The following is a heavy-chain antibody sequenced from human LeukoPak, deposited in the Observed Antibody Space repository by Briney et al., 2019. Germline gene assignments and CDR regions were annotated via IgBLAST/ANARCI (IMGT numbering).Heavy chain of an antibody. CDR2: IYYSGST. D-gene: IGHD6-6*01. CDR1: GGSISNNNYY. Sequence: PSETLSLTCTISGGSISNNNYYWGWIRQHPGKGLEWIGYIYYSGSTYYNPSLKSRVTISVDTSKNQFSLKLSSVTAADTAVYYCASIAARRVDYWGQGTLVTVSS. V-gene: IGHV4-31*03. CDR3: ASIAARRVDY. J-gene: IGHJ4*02.